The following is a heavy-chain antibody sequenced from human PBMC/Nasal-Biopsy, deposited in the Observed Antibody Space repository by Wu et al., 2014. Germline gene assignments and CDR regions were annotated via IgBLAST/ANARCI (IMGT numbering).Heavy chain of an antibody. CDR2: ISGSGGST. V-gene: IGHV3-23*01. CDR1: GFTFSSYA. CDR3: ARDPGYSGYVGYDY. D-gene: IGHD5-12*01. J-gene: IGHJ4*02. Sequence: LRLSCAASGFTFSSYAMSWVRQAPGKGLEWVSAISGSGGSTYYADSVKGRFTISRDNSKNTLYLQMNSLRAEDTAVYYCARDPGYSGYVGYDYWGQGTLVTVS.